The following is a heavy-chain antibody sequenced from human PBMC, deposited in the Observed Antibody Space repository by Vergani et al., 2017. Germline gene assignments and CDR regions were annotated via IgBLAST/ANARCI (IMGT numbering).Heavy chain of an antibody. D-gene: IGHD1-14*01. CDR3: ARDLRLLYNRFDP. CDR1: GFTFNQYG. J-gene: IGHJ5*02. V-gene: IGHV3-33*01. Sequence: QVQLVESGGGVVQPGRSLRLSCAASGFTFNQYGMHWVRQAPGKGLEWVAVTWYDGNNKQYADSVKGRFTIYRDNSKSTMYLQINSLRDEDRGVYYCARDLRLLYNRFDPWGQGTLVTVSS. CDR2: TWYDGNNK.